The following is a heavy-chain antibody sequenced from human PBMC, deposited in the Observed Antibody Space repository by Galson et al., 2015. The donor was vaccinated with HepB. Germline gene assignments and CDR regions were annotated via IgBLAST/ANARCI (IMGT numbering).Heavy chain of an antibody. CDR1: GFTFSRYG. CDR2: ISSDGSNK. D-gene: IGHD3-10*01. V-gene: IGHV3-30*18. Sequence: SLRLSCAASGFTFSRYGIHWVRQAPGKGLEWVAVISSDGSNKHYADSVKGRFTISRDNSKNTLYLQMNSLRPEDTAVYYCAKASSHYGSGSYYTVDYWGQGTLVTVSS. J-gene: IGHJ4*02. CDR3: AKASSHYGSGSYYTVDY.